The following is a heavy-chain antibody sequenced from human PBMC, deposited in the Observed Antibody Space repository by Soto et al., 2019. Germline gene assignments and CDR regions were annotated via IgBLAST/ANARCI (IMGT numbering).Heavy chain of an antibody. CDR2: IYNSGNT. CDR1: GDFLSGYY. D-gene: IGHD6-19*01. Sequence: QVQLQESGPGLVKPSETLSLTCTVSGDFLSGYYWTWIRQPPGKGLEWIGYIYNSGNTIYNPSLKSRVTISVDTSRSQFSLKLSSVTAADTAMYYCARAGNSGCDYWGQGTLVTVSS. J-gene: IGHJ4*02. V-gene: IGHV4-59*01. CDR3: ARAGNSGCDY.